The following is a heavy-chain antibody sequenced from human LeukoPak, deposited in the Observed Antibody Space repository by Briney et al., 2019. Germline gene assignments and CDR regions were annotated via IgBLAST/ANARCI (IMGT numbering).Heavy chain of an antibody. CDR2: INPSGGST. V-gene: IGHV1-46*01. J-gene: IGHJ4*02. CDR3: ARESSDVQWDLDY. CDR1: GYTFTAYY. Sequence: ASVRVSCKASGYTFTAYYLHWVRQAPGQGLEWMGMINPSGGSTSYAQNFQGRVTTTRDTTTSTVYMELSSLRSEDTAVYYCARESSDVQWDLDYWGQGTLVTVPS. D-gene: IGHD1-26*01.